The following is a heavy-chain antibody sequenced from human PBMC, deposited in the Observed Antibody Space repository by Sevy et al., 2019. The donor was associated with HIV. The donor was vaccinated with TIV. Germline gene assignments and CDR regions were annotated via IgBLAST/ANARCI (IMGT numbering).Heavy chain of an antibody. Sequence: SETLSLTCTVSGDSISSGDYYWSWIRQPPGKGLEWIGYIYYSGSTYYNPSLKSRVTISVDTSKNQFSLKLSSVTAADTAVYYCARGMIPAARAFDIWGQGTMVTVSS. J-gene: IGHJ3*02. D-gene: IGHD6-13*01. CDR3: ARGMIPAARAFDI. V-gene: IGHV4-30-4*01. CDR1: GDSISSGDYY. CDR2: IYYSGST.